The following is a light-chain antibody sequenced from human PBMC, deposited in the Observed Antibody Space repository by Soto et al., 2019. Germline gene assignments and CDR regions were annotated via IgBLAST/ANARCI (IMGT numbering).Light chain of an antibody. J-gene: IGLJ3*02. CDR1: SSDVGIYNF. CDR2: EAT. V-gene: IGLV2-23*01. CDR3: CSYAGPTTLM. Sequence: QSVLTQPASVSGSPGQSITISCTGSSSDVGIYNFVSWYQHLPGKAPKLMIYEATKRPSGVSSRFSGSKSGNTASLTISGLQAEDEADYYCCSYAGPTTLMFGGGTQLTVL.